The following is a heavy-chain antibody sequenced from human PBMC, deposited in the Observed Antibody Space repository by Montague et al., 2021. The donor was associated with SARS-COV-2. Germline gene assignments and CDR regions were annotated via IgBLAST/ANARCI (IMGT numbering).Heavy chain of an antibody. CDR3: ARNPVEYYGMDV. Sequence: SETLSLTCNVSGVSIRNYYWSWIRQPAGQGLEWIGRIYSSGSINYNPSLKTRITLSVDTSKNQLSLRLNSVTAADTAVYYCARNPVEYYGMDVWGQGTTVTVSS. V-gene: IGHV4-4*07. D-gene: IGHD4-23*01. J-gene: IGHJ6*02. CDR2: IYSSGSI. CDR1: GVSIRNYY.